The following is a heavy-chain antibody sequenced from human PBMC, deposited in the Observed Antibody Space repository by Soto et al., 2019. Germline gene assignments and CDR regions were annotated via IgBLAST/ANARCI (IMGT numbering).Heavy chain of an antibody. CDR2: ISYDGSNK. V-gene: IGHV3-30*18. J-gene: IGHJ6*02. D-gene: IGHD6-6*01. CDR1: GFTFSTYG. CDR3: PKDSIAGRPDYNYGMDV. Sequence: QVQLVESGGGVVQPGRSLRLSCAASGFTFSTYGMHWVRQAPGKGLEWVAVISYDGSNKYYADSVKGRFTIARDNSKNTLYLQMNSLRAEDTAVYYCPKDSIAGRPDYNYGMDVWGQGTTVTVSS.